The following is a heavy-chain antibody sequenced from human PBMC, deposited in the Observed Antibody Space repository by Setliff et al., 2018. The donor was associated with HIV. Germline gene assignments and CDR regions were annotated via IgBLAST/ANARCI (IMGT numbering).Heavy chain of an antibody. CDR3: ARSKTSYDFWGGYYTHGAFKI. D-gene: IGHD3-3*01. J-gene: IGHJ3*02. Sequence: PSETLSLTCTVSGGSFTSRSYYWGWIRQPPGKGLEWIGSIFYSGITYYNPSLKSRVTISVDTSKNQSSLNLTSVTAADAAVYYCARSKTSYDFWGGYYTHGAFKIWGLGTMVTVSS. CDR1: GGSFTSRSYY. V-gene: IGHV4-39*01. CDR2: IFYSGIT.